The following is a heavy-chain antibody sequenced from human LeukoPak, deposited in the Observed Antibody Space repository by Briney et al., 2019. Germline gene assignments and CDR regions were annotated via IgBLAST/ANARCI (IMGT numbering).Heavy chain of an antibody. CDR3: ARDTRGPTGYDHSGRDTFDY. CDR2: ISYYESNK. J-gene: IGHJ4*02. D-gene: IGHD1-14*01. CDR1: GFPFDDYA. V-gene: IGHV3-30*04. Sequence: RPGSSLRLSCAASGFPFDDYAMHWLRPAPGKALECVAVISYYESNKYYEDSVKGRFTISRDNSKDTLYLQMNSLRVEDTAVYYCARDTRGPTGYDHSGRDTFDYWGQGTLVTVSS.